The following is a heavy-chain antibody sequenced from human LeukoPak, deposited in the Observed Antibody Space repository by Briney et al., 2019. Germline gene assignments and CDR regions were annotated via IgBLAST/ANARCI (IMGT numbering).Heavy chain of an antibody. CDR2: ISGSGGST. Sequence: GGSLRLSCAASGFTFSSYAMSWVRQAPGKGLEWVSAISGSGGSTYYADSVKGRFTISRDNSKNTLYLQMNSLKAEDTAVYYCAISRTSAIGFDYWGQGTLVTVSS. CDR1: GFTFSSYA. CDR3: AISRTSAIGFDY. D-gene: IGHD2-2*01. V-gene: IGHV3-23*01. J-gene: IGHJ4*02.